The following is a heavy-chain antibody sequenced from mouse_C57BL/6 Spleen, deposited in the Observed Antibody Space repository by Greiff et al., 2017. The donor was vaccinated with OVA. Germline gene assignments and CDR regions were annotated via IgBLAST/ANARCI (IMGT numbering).Heavy chain of an antibody. J-gene: IGHJ1*03. D-gene: IGHD2-2*01. CDR3: ARSESTMVPYWYFDV. Sequence: EVKLMESGPELVKPGASVKIPCKASGYTFTDYNMDWVKQSHGKSLEWIGDINPNNGGTIYNQKFKGKATLTVDKSSSTAYMELRSLTSEDTAVYYCARSESTMVPYWYFDVWGTGTTVTVSS. CDR1: GYTFTDYN. V-gene: IGHV1-18*01. CDR2: INPNNGGT.